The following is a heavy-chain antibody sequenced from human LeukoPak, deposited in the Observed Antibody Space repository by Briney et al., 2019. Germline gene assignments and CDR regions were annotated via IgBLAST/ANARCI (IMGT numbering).Heavy chain of an antibody. D-gene: IGHD2-15*01. J-gene: IGHJ4*02. CDR2: INHSGST. Sequence: SETLSLTCAVYGRSFSGYYWSWIRQPPGRGLEWIGEINHSGSTNYNPSLKSRVTISVDTSKNQFSLKLSSVTAADTAVYYCARGLCSGGTCPWGYYFDYWGQGTLVTVSS. V-gene: IGHV4-34*01. CDR3: ARGLCSGGTCPWGYYFDY. CDR1: GRSFSGYY.